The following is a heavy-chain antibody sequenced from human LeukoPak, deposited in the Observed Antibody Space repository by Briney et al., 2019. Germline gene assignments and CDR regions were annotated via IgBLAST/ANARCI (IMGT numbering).Heavy chain of an antibody. Sequence: GGSLRLSCATSGFNFNSKWMTWVRQAPGKGLEWVANVNQDGSEKYHGDSVKGRFTISRDNAKSSLFLEMSSLRAEDTAVYYCADPPSDFWGQGTLVAVSS. CDR1: GFNFNSKW. CDR3: ADPPSDF. J-gene: IGHJ4*02. CDR2: VNQDGSEK. V-gene: IGHV3-7*01.